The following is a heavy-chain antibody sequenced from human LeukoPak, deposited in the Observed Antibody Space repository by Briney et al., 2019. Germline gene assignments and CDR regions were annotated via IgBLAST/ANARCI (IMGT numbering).Heavy chain of an antibody. CDR1: GYSISSEYY. CDR2: IYHSGSS. CDR3: ASRRYFDWLFDY. J-gene: IGHJ4*02. V-gene: IGHV4-38-2*01. Sequence: SETLSLTCAVSGYSISSEYYWGWIRQPPWKGLEGIGSIYHSGSSYYNPSLKSRVTISVDTSKNQFSLKLSSVTAADTAVYYCASRRYFDWLFDYWGQGTLVTVSS. D-gene: IGHD3-9*01.